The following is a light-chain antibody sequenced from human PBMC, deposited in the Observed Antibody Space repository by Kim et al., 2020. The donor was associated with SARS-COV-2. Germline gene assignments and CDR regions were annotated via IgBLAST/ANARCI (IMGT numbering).Light chain of an antibody. CDR1: QSISRS. J-gene: IGKJ1*01. CDR3: HQYSNWWA. V-gene: IGKV3-15*01. CDR2: GAS. Sequence: SVSRGEGATPSCRSSQSISRSLAWYQQKPGQAPRLLIYGASTRATGVPARFSGSGSGTEFTLTVSSLQSEDIAVYYCHQYSNWWAFGQGTKVDIK.